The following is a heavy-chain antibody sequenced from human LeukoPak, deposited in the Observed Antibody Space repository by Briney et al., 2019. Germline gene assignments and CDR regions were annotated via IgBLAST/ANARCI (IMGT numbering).Heavy chain of an antibody. CDR2: IYYSGST. D-gene: IGHD6-13*01. CDR3: ARDIAAAGTAWFDP. Sequence: PSETLSLTCTVSGGSISSSSYYWGWIRQPPGKGLEWIGSIYYSGSTYYNPSLKSRVTISVDTSKNQFSLKLSSVTAADTAVYYCARDIAAAGTAWFDPWGQGTLVTVSS. J-gene: IGHJ5*02. CDR1: GGSISSSSYY. V-gene: IGHV4-39*07.